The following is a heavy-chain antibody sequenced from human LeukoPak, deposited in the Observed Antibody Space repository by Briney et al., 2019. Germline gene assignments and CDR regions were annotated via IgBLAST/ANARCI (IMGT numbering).Heavy chain of an antibody. CDR2: INPNSGGT. V-gene: IGHV1-2*02. CDR3: AKSGNHMYPGIAATGTDDN. CDR1: GYTFTDYY. J-gene: IGHJ4*02. D-gene: IGHD6-13*01. Sequence: GASVKVSCNASGYTFTDYYVHWVRQAPGQGLEWMGWINPNSGGTNYAQKFQGRVTMTRDTSISTAYMELRRLRSDDTAVFYCAKSGNHMYPGIAATGTDDNWGQGTLVTVSS.